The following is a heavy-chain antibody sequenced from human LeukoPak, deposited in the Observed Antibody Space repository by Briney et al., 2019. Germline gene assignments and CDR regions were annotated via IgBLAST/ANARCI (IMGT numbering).Heavy chain of an antibody. J-gene: IGHJ5*02. Sequence: PPETLSLTCAVYGGSFSGYYWSWIRQPPGKGLEWIGEINHSGSTNYNPSLKSRVTISVDTSKNQFSLKLSSVTAADTAVYYCARDQLHDILTGTITWFDPWGQGTLVTVSS. CDR1: GGSFSGYY. V-gene: IGHV4-34*01. CDR2: INHSGST. D-gene: IGHD3-9*01. CDR3: ARDQLHDILTGTITWFDP.